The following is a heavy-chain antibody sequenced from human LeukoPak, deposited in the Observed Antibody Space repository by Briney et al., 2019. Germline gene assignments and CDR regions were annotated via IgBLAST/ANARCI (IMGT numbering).Heavy chain of an antibody. Sequence: GASVKVSCKASGGTFSSYAISWVRQAPGQGLEWMGGIIPIFGTANYAQKFQGRVTITRNTSISTAYMELSSLRSEDTAVYYCARGGELLSYAFDIWGQGTMVTVSS. CDR3: ARGGELLSYAFDI. D-gene: IGHD1-26*01. CDR1: GGTFSSYA. J-gene: IGHJ3*02. CDR2: IIPIFGTA. V-gene: IGHV1-69*05.